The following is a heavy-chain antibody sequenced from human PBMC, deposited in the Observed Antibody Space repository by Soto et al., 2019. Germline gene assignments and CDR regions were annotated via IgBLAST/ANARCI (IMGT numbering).Heavy chain of an antibody. D-gene: IGHD2-2*01. CDR2: IYYSGST. CDR1: GGSISSGGYY. J-gene: IGHJ6*02. CDR3: ARDRFCSSTSCYHYYGMDV. Sequence: SETLSLTCTVSGGSISSGGYYWSWIRRHPGKGLEWIGYIYYSGSTYYNPSLKSRVTISVDTSKNQFSLKLSSVTAADTAVYYCARDRFCSSTSCYHYYGMDVWGQGTTVTVSS. V-gene: IGHV4-31*03.